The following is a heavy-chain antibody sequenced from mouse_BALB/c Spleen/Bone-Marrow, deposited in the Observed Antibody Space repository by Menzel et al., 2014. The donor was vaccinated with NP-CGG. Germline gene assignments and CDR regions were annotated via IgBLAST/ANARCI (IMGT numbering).Heavy chain of an antibody. V-gene: IGHV7-3*02. Sequence: EVNVVESGGGLVQPGGSLILSCATSGFTFTDYYMSWVRQPPGKALEWLGFIRNKANGYTTEYSASVKGRFTISRDNSQSILYLQMNTLRAEDSATYYCARALIVFDYWGQGTTLTVSS. CDR2: IRNKANGYTT. CDR3: ARALIVFDY. J-gene: IGHJ2*01. CDR1: GFTFTDYY.